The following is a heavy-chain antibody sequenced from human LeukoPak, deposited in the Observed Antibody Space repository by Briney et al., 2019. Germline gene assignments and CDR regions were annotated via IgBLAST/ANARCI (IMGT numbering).Heavy chain of an antibody. V-gene: IGHV4-38-2*01. Sequence: SETLSLTCAVSGYSISSGYYWGYIRQSPGKGLEWIGSIYHSGNTYYNPSLKSRVTTSVDTSKYQFSLKLSSVTAADTAVYYCARNRIAVAGRGPYFDYWGQGTLVTVSS. CDR1: GYSISSGYY. CDR2: IYHSGNT. D-gene: IGHD6-19*01. CDR3: ARNRIAVAGRGPYFDY. J-gene: IGHJ4*02.